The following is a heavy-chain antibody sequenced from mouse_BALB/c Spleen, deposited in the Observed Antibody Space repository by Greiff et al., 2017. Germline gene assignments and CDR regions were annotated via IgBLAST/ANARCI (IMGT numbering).Heavy chain of an antibody. J-gene: IGHJ2*01. CDR2: ISDGGSYT. V-gene: IGHV5-4*02. CDR3: ARGPGNYFDY. Sequence: EEKLVESGGGLVKPGGSLKLSCAASGFTFSDYYMYWVRQTPEKRLEWVATISDGGSYTYYPDSVKGRFTISRDNAKNNLYLQMSSLKSEDTAMYYCARGPGNYFDYWGQGTTLTVSS. CDR1: GFTFSDYY. D-gene: IGHD1-1*02.